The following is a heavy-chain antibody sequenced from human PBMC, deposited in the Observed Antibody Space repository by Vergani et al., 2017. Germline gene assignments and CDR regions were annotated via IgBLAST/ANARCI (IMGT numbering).Heavy chain of an antibody. J-gene: IGHJ6*02. CDR3: ARVSYCSGGSCYSEYGMDV. CDR1: GGSFSGYY. Sequence: QVQLQESGPGLVKPSQTLSLTCAVYGGSFSGYYWSWIRQPPGKGLEWIGEINHSGSTNYNPSLKSRVTISVDTSKNQFSLKLSSVTAADTAVYYCARVSYCSGGSCYSEYGMDVWGQGTTVTVSS. CDR2: INHSGST. D-gene: IGHD2-15*01. V-gene: IGHV4-34*09.